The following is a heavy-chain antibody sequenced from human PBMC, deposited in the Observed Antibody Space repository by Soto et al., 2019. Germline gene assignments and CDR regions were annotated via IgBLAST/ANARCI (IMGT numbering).Heavy chain of an antibody. CDR3: ARQRTTVVTQDYFGH. Sequence: SETLSLTGIASGESISSSSYYRGWIRQPPGKVLGWIGSIYYSGRTYYNPSFKSRVTISIDTSRNQFSRKLSSVTATDTAVYYCARQRTTVVTQDYFGHWGRGALVAVSS. V-gene: IGHV4-39*01. J-gene: IGHJ1*01. D-gene: IGHD2-21*02. CDR1: GESISSSSYY. CDR2: IYYSGRT.